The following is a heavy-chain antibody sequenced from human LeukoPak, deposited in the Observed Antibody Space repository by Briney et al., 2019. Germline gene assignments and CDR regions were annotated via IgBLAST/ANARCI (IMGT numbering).Heavy chain of an antibody. V-gene: IGHV3-23*01. D-gene: IGHD3-22*01. CDR3: AKADSDTLYRNAFDI. CDR2: ISISGGST. Sequence: PGGSLRLSCAASGFTFINYAMNSVHEAPGQGLEWVSGISISGGSTFYADPVKGRFTISRDNSKHTLSLQMHYLRVDDTAVLYCAKADSDTLYRNAFDICGLGKMVTVSS. J-gene: IGHJ3*02. CDR1: GFTFINYA.